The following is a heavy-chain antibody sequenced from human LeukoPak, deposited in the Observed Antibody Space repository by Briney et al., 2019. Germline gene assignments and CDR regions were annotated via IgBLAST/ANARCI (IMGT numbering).Heavy chain of an antibody. CDR2: IIPIFGTA. CDR1: GYTFTSYG. V-gene: IGHV1-69*06. CDR3: ARAEYSSSLYADVFDI. Sequence: ASVKVSCKASGYTFTSYGISWVRQAPGQGLEWMGGIIPIFGTANYAQKFQGRVTITADKSTSTAYMELSSLRSEDTAVYYCARAEYSSSLYADVFDIWGQGTMVTVSS. J-gene: IGHJ3*02. D-gene: IGHD6-6*01.